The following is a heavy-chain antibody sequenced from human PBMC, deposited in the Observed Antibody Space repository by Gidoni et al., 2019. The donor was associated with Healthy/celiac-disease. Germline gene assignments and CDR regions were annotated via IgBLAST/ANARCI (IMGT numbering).Heavy chain of an antibody. J-gene: IGHJ5*02. D-gene: IGHD3-10*01. CDR2: ISGSGGST. CDR1: GFPFSSYA. V-gene: IGHV3-23*01. Sequence: EVQLLESGGGLVQPGGSLRLSCAASGFPFSSYAMSWVRQAPGKGLEWVTVISGSGGSTYNADSMKGRFTISRDNSKNTLYLQMNSLRAEDTAVYYCAKDARYGSGSYNWFDPWGQGTLVTVSS. CDR3: AKDARYGSGSYNWFDP.